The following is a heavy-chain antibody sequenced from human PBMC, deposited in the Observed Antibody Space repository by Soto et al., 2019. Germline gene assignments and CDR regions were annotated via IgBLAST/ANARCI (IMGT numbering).Heavy chain of an antibody. Sequence: QLQPQESGPGLVKPSQNLSLTCTVSGGSISSGGYYWSWIRQHPGKGLEWIGYIYYSGSTYYNPSLKSRVTISVDTSKNQFSLKLSSVTAADTAVYYCAIYDSSGSRGFQHWGQGTLVTVSS. CDR2: IYYSGST. CDR1: GGSISSGGYY. CDR3: AIYDSSGSRGFQH. J-gene: IGHJ1*01. D-gene: IGHD3-22*01. V-gene: IGHV4-31*03.